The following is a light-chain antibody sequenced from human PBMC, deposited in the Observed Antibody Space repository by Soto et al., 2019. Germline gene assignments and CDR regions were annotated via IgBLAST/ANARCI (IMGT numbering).Light chain of an antibody. J-gene: IGKJ4*01. V-gene: IGKV1-5*03. CDR2: KAS. Sequence: DIQMTQSPSTLSASVGDRVTITCRASQSISSWLAWYQQNPGKAPKVLISKASTLISGAPSRFSGSGSGTEFTLTISSLQPDDIATCYCQQCNSYPLSFGGGTKVEIK. CDR3: QQCNSYPLS. CDR1: QSISSW.